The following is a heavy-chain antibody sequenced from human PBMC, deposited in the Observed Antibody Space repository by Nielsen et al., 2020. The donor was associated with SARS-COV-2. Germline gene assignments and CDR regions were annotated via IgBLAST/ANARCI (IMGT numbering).Heavy chain of an antibody. CDR3: ARDFGGSYYVSPDY. J-gene: IGHJ4*02. CDR1: GYTFTSYG. D-gene: IGHD1-26*01. V-gene: IGHV1-18*01. Sequence: ASVKVSCKASGYTFTSYGISWVRQAPGQGLEWMGWISAYNGNTNYAQKLQGRVTMTTDTSTSTAYMELRSLRSDDTAVYYRARDFGGSYYVSPDYWGQGTLVTVSS. CDR2: ISAYNGNT.